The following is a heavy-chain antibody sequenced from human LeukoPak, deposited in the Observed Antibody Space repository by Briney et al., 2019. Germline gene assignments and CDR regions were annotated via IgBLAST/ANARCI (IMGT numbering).Heavy chain of an antibody. J-gene: IGHJ6*03. CDR3: ARDLRVGTYFYYYYMDV. Sequence: SETLSLTCTVSGVSISNYYWSWIRQPAGKGLEWIGRIYSSGITNFNSSLESRVTMSIDTSKNQFSLKLRSVTAADTAVYYCARDLRVGTYFYYYYMDVWGKGTTVTISS. CDR2: IYSSGIT. V-gene: IGHV4-4*07. CDR1: GVSISNYY. D-gene: IGHD1-1*01.